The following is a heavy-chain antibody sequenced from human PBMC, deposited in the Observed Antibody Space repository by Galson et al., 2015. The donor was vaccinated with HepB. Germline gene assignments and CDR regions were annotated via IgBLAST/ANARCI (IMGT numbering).Heavy chain of an antibody. Sequence: SVKVSCKASGYTFTSYDLNWVRQATGQGLEWMGWMNPNSGNTGYAQKFQGRVTMTRNTSISTAYMELNSLRSEDTAVYYCARSLYRSGLSVLSYWGQGTLVTVSS. CDR3: ARSLYRSGLSVLSY. J-gene: IGHJ4*02. V-gene: IGHV1-8*01. CDR1: GYTFTSYD. D-gene: IGHD6-19*01. CDR2: MNPNSGNT.